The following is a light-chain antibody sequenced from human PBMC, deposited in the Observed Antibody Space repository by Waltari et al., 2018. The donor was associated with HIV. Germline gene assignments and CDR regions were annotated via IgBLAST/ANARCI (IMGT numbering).Light chain of an antibody. V-gene: IGLV3-19*01. CDR1: SLSRYY. CDR3: SSRDSSDDPVV. Sequence: SSELTHDPAVSVALGQTVRITCQGDSLSRYYSSWYQQKPGQAPVLVVYGENHRPSGIPDRFSGSSSGNTASLTITGAQAEDEADYYCSSRDSSDDPVVFGGGTNLTVL. J-gene: IGLJ2*01. CDR2: GEN.